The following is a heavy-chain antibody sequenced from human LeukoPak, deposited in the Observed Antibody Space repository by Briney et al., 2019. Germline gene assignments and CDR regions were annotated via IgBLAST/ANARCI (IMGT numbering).Heavy chain of an antibody. Sequence: PSETLSLTCTVSGGSISSGDYYWSWIRQPPGKGLEWIGYIYYGGSTYYNPSLKSRVTISVDTSKNQFSLKLSSVTAADTAVYYCARGGGLPHYYYYGMDVWGQGTTVTVSS. J-gene: IGHJ6*02. CDR1: GGSISSGDYY. CDR2: IYYGGST. D-gene: IGHD3-16*01. CDR3: ARGGGLPHYYYYGMDV. V-gene: IGHV4-30-4*01.